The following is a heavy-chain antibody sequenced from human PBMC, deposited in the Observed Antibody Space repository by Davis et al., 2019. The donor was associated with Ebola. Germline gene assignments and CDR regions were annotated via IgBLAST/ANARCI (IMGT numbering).Heavy chain of an antibody. CDR1: GYTFTSYY. V-gene: IGHV1-2*02. CDR2: INPNSGGA. J-gene: IGHJ4*02. CDR3: ARGNYYDSSGYIAY. D-gene: IGHD3-22*01. Sequence: ASVKVSCKASGYTFTSYYIHWVRQAPGQGLEWMGWINPNSGGADYAQKFQGRVAMTRDTSISAAYMELSRLRSDDTAVYYCARGNYYDSSGYIAYWGQGTLVTVSS.